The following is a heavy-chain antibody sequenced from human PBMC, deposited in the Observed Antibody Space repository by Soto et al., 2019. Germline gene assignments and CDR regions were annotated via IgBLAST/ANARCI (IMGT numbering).Heavy chain of an antibody. CDR1: AVTFSRQD. V-gene: IGHV1-69*13. Sequence: SVKVSCKASAVTFSRQDMRWVRQAPGQGREWMGGINPIFGTPQYAEKFQDRVTITADESTSTAYMELSSLTSDDTAVYYCATNEGRDGYSFDYWGQGTLVTVSS. CDR2: INPIFGTP. D-gene: IGHD5-12*01. J-gene: IGHJ4*02. CDR3: ATNEGRDGYSFDY.